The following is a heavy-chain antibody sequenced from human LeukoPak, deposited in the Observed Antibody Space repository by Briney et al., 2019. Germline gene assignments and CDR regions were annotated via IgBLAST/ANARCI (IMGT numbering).Heavy chain of an antibody. CDR3: ARALVGAFDY. J-gene: IGHJ4*02. CDR1: GFTVSSNY. V-gene: IGHV3-53*01. D-gene: IGHD1-26*01. CDR2: IYSGGST. Sequence: GGSLRLSCVASGFTVSSNYMSWVRQAPGKGLEWVSVIYSGGSTYYADSVKGRFTISRDTSKNTLYLQMNSLRAEDTAVYYCARALVGAFDYWGQGTLVTVSS.